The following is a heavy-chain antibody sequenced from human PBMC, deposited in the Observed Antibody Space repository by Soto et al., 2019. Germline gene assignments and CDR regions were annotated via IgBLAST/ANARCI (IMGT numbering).Heavy chain of an antibody. V-gene: IGHV3-33*01. CDR1: GFTFSSYG. CDR2: IWYDGSNK. D-gene: IGHD3-22*01. J-gene: IGHJ3*02. CDR3: ARGLYYYDSRAGAFDI. Sequence: QVQLVESGGGVVQPGRSLGLSCAASGFTFSSYGMHWVRQAPGKGLEWVAVIWYDGSNKYYADSVKGRFTISRDNSKNTLYLQMNSLRAEDTAVYYCARGLYYYDSRAGAFDIWGQGTMVTVSS.